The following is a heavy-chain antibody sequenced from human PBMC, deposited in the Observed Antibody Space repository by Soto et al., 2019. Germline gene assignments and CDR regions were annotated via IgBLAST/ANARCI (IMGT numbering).Heavy chain of an antibody. V-gene: IGHV1-69*02. D-gene: IGHD2-21*01. CDR3: TSDRPEKDVVPAPRQHFDF. J-gene: IGHJ4*02. Sequence: QVQLVQSGAKVKRPGSSVKVSCKASGGTFNSHTINWVRQAPGQGLEWVGRVVPLLGIESHPQKFKDRLTITADTSTGPVFMALGNPRSEDTAGYWCTSDRPEKDVVPAPRQHFDFWCPGTLLTVSS. CDR1: GGTFNSHT. CDR2: VVPLLGIE.